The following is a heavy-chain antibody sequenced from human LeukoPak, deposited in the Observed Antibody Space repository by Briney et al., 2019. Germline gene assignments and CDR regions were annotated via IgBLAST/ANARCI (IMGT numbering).Heavy chain of an antibody. V-gene: IGHV4-59*01. CDR2: VYNSGST. Sequence: SETLSLTCTVSGGSINSYYWTWIRQPPGKGLEWIANVYNSGSTNYNPSLKSRVTISVDMFKNQFSLKLTSMTAAGTAVYYCARLRSGMDVWGQGTTVTVSS. CDR1: GGSINSYY. J-gene: IGHJ6*02. CDR3: ARLRSGMDV.